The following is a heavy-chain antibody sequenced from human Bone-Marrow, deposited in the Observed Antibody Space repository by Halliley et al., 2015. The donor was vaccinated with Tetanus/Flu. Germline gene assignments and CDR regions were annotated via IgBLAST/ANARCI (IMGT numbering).Heavy chain of an antibody. CDR3: ARGSSDYFSYRFDA. J-gene: IGHJ4*02. D-gene: IGHD2-2*01. CDR1: GGTFSSKS. Sequence: QVQLVQSGADVKKPGSSVKVSCKASGGTFSSKSISWVRQAPGQGLEWMGGLIPLFGTPNYAQKFRDRVTITADKSTSTHYMELSSLRSDDTAVYFCARGSSDYFSYRFDAWGQGTLVTVPS. V-gene: IGHV1-69*06. CDR2: LIPLFGTP.